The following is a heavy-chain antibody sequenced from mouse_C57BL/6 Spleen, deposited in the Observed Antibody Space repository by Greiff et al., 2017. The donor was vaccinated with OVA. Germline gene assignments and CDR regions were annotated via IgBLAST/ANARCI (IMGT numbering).Heavy chain of an antibody. CDR2: INPSNGGT. CDR3: ATSLYDEDAMDY. V-gene: IGHV1-53*01. Sequence: VQLQQSGTELVKPGASVKLSCKASGYTFTSYWMHWVKQRPGQGLEWIGNINPSNGGTNYNEKFKSKATLTVDKSSSTAYMQLSSLTSEDSAVYYCATSLYDEDAMDYWGQGTSVTVSS. CDR1: GYTFTSYW. J-gene: IGHJ4*01. D-gene: IGHD2-12*01.